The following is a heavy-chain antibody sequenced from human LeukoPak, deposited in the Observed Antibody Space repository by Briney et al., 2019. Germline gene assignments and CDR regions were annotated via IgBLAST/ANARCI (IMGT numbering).Heavy chain of an antibody. CDR3: ARGDILYYDSSAHYLTFDY. J-gene: IGHJ4*02. CDR1: GGSFSSYY. CDR2: INHSGST. Sequence: PSETLSLTCAVYGGSFSSYYWTWIRQPPGKGLEWIGEINHSGSTNYHPSLKSRVSISVDTSKNQFSLKLSSVTAADTAVYYCARGDILYYDSSAHYLTFDYWGQGTLVTVSS. D-gene: IGHD3-22*01. V-gene: IGHV4-34*01.